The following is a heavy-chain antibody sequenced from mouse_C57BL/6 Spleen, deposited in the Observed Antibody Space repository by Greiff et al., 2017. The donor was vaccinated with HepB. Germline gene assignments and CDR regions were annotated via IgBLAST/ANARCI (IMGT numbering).Heavy chain of an antibody. V-gene: IGHV1-42*01. Sequence: VQVVESGPELVKPGASVKISCKASGYSFTGYYMNWVKQSPEKSLEWIGEINPSTGGTTYNQKFKAKATLTVDKSSSTAYMQLKSLTSEDSALYDCARDGYDGYPFAYWGQGTLVTVSA. CDR1: GYSFTGYY. D-gene: IGHD2-3*01. J-gene: IGHJ3*01. CDR2: INPSTGGT. CDR3: ARDGYDGYPFAY.